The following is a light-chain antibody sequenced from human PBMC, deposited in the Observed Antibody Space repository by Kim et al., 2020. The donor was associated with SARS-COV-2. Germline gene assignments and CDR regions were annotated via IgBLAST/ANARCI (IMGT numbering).Light chain of an antibody. V-gene: IGLV2-14*04. CDR2: DVS. Sequence: GQSITISCTGSVIDFGRYNYVSWYQQHPGKAPNLMIYDVSQRPSGISNRFSGSKSGNTASLTISGLQAEDEADYYCSSYTSSSAWVFGGGTQLTVL. J-gene: IGLJ3*02. CDR1: VIDFGRYNY. CDR3: SSYTSSSAWV.